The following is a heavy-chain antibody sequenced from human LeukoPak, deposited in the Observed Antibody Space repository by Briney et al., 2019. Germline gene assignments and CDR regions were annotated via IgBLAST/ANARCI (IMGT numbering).Heavy chain of an antibody. CDR1: GFPFSSYW. J-gene: IGHJ3*02. Sequence: GGSLRLSCVASGFPFSSYWMTWVRQAPGKGLEWVSAISGSGGSTYYADSVKGRFTISRDNSKNTLYLQMNSLRAEDTAVYYCAKDAGEYCSGGSCYSLGVVAFDIWGQGTMVTVSS. CDR2: ISGSGGST. CDR3: AKDAGEYCSGGSCYSLGVVAFDI. D-gene: IGHD2-15*01. V-gene: IGHV3-23*01.